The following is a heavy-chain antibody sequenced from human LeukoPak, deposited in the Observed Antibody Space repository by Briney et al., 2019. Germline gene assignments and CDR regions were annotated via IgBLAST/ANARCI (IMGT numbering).Heavy chain of an antibody. CDR3: ARDQRGLRFLEWSTYYYGMDV. CDR2: ISSSSSTI. Sequence: GGSLRLSCEASGVTFSSYVMNWVRQAPGKGLEWVSYISSSSSTIYYADSVKGRFTISRDNAKNSLYLQMNSLRDEDTAVYYCARDQRGLRFLEWSTYYYGMDVWGQGTTVTVSS. V-gene: IGHV3-48*02. D-gene: IGHD3-3*01. CDR1: GVTFSSYV. J-gene: IGHJ6*02.